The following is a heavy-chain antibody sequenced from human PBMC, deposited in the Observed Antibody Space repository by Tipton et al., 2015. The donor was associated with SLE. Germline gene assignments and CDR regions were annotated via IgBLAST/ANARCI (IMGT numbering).Heavy chain of an antibody. J-gene: IGHJ6*03. CDR2: IGSAGDT. CDR3: ARGHYYYYMDV. CDR1: GFTFSRYD. V-gene: IGHV3-13*01. Sequence: SLRLSCSASGFTFSRYDMHWVRQATGKGLEWVSSIGSAGDTYYPDSVKGRFTISRENAKNSLYLQMNSLRAGDTAVYYCARGHYYYYMDVWGKGTTVTVSS.